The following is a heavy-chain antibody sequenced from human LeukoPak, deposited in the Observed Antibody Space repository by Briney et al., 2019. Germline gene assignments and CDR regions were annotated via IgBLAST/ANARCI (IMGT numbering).Heavy chain of an antibody. D-gene: IGHD1-1*01. CDR3: ARARAGTTYYYYYYMDV. V-gene: IGHV4-59*01. CDR2: IYYSGST. Sequence: SETLSLTCTVSGGSISSYYWSWIRQPPGKGLEWIGYIYYSGSTNYNPSLKSRVTISVDTSKNQFSRKLSSVTAADTAVYYCARARAGTTYYYYYYMDVWGKGTTVTVSS. CDR1: GGSISSYY. J-gene: IGHJ6*03.